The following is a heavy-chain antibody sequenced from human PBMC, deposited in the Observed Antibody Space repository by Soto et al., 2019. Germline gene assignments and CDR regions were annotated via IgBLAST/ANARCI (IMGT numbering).Heavy chain of an antibody. Sequence: GEALKISWKGSGYSFTSYWISWVRQMPGKGLEWMGRIEPSDSYTNYSPSCQGHVTISADKSISTAYLQWSSLKASDTAMYYCASNPLHCSSTSCYVGIWFDPWGQGTLVTVSS. CDR1: GYSFTSYW. J-gene: IGHJ5*02. CDR3: ASNPLHCSSTSCYVGIWFDP. D-gene: IGHD2-2*01. V-gene: IGHV5-10-1*01. CDR2: IEPSDSYT.